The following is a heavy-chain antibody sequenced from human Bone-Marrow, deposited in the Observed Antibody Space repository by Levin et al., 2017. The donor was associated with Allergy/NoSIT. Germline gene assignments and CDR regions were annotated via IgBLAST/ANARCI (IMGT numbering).Heavy chain of an antibody. CDR2: ISSSGSII. Sequence: PGGSLRLSCAASGFTFSNYEMNWVRQAPGKGLEWISYISSSGSIIDYADSVKGRFTISRDNAKNSLFLQMNSLRVEDTAVYYCARDTTYYFDYWGQGTVVTVSS. D-gene: IGHD1-1*01. CDR1: GFTFSNYE. V-gene: IGHV3-48*03. J-gene: IGHJ4*02. CDR3: ARDTTYYFDY.